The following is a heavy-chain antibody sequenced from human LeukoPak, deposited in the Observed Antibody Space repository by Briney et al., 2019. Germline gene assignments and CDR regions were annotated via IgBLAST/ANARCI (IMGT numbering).Heavy chain of an antibody. CDR1: DFTFTSYG. V-gene: IGHV3-30*03. J-gene: IGHJ5*02. CDR2: ISYDGSNK. Sequence: GGSLRLSCAASDFTFTSYGMHWVRQAPGKGLEWVAVISYDGSNKYYADSVKGRFTISRDNSKNTLYLQMNSLGAEDTAVYYCARDQDYYGSGSYYKAWGQGTLVTVSS. CDR3: ARDQDYYGSGSYYKA. D-gene: IGHD3-10*01.